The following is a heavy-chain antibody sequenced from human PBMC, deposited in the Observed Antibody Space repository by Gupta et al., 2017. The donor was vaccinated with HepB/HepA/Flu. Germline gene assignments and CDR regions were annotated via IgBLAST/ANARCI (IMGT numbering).Heavy chain of an antibody. CDR1: GFTVSSSY. V-gene: IGHV3-53*01. D-gene: IGHD2-2*03. CDR3: ARDPGYGQSNSFDP. Sequence: EVQVVESGGGLIQPGGSLRLSCAASGFTVSSSYMSWVRQAPGKGLEWVSVIYSGGKTYYADAVKGRFTISRDNSKNTLYLQMNRLRADDTAVYHCARDPGYGQSNSFDPWGQGTLVTVSS. CDR2: IYSGGKT. J-gene: IGHJ5*02.